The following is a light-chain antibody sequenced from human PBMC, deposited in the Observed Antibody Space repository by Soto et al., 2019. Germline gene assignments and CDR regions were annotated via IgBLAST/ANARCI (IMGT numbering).Light chain of an antibody. CDR2: EVS. V-gene: IGLV2-14*01. J-gene: IGLJ3*02. CDR3: SSFTSNSTWV. CDR1: SSDVGGYNY. Sequence: QSVLTQPASVSGSPGQSITISCTGTSSDVGGYNYVSWYQHHPGKAPKLLIYEVSNRPSGVSHRFSGSKSGNTASLTISGLQAEDEADYYCSSFTSNSTWVFGAGTKVTVL.